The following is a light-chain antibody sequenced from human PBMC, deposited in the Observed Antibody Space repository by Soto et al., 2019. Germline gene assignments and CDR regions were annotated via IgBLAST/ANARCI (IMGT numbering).Light chain of an antibody. CDR2: EGS. CDR1: SSDVGAYNL. V-gene: IGLV2-23*01. J-gene: IGLJ3*02. CDR3: CSYAGSRTFV. Sequence: QSALTQPASVSGSPEQSITISCTGTSSDVGAYNLVSWYQQHPGKAPRLIIYEGSKRPSGISHRCSGSKSDNTASLTISGVRAEDEAHYHCCSYAGSRTFVFGGGTKLTVL.